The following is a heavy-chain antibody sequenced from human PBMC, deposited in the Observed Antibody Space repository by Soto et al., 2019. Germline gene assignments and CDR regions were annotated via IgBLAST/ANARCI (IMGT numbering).Heavy chain of an antibody. CDR1: GGSISSYY. Sequence: SETLSLTCTVSGGSISSYYWSWIRQPPGKGLEWIGYIYYSGSTNYNPSLKSRVTISVDTSKNQFSLKLSSVTAADTAVYYCARYLFPDYDILTGYHSWFDPWGQGTLVTVSS. CDR2: IYYSGST. V-gene: IGHV4-59*01. J-gene: IGHJ5*02. D-gene: IGHD3-9*01. CDR3: ARYLFPDYDILTGYHSWFDP.